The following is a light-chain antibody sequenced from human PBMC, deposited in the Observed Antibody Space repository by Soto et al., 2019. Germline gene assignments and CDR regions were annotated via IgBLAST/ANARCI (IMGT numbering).Light chain of an antibody. CDR3: QQYNSYPT. CDR1: QSVSSW. V-gene: IGKV1-5*03. Sequence: IQLTQDPSTRSASVGDRVTITCRASQSVSSWLAWYQQKPGKAPKLLIYKASSLESGVPSRFSGSGSGTEFTLTISSLQPDDFATYYCQQYNSYPTFGQGTKVDIK. J-gene: IGKJ1*01. CDR2: KAS.